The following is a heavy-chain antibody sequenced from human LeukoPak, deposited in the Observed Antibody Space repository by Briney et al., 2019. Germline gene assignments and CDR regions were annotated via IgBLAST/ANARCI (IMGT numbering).Heavy chain of an antibody. Sequence: GGSLRLSCEGSAFIFSGHWMNWVRQTPGKGLEWVASIKEDGSERQYVDSVKGRFSISRDNIKGSLFLQLNSLRAEDTAVYYCAKDLTGGQRGRYFDYWGQGTLVTVSS. CDR1: AFIFSGHW. D-gene: IGHD7-27*01. CDR2: IKEDGSER. CDR3: AKDLTGGQRGRYFDY. V-gene: IGHV3-7*03. J-gene: IGHJ4*02.